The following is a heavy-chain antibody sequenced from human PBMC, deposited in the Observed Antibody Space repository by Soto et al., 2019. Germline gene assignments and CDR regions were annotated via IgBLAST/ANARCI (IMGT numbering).Heavy chain of an antibody. Sequence: QVQLLESGPGLVKPSETLSLTCTVSGGSISSYYWSWIRQPPGKGLEWIGYIYSSGSTNYNPSLKSRVTISGTTSKNQFSLKLSSVTAADTAVYYCARRYGGGFDYWGQGTLVTVSS. CDR2: IYSSGST. V-gene: IGHV4-59*08. J-gene: IGHJ4*02. D-gene: IGHD3-10*01. CDR1: GGSISSYY. CDR3: ARRYGGGFDY.